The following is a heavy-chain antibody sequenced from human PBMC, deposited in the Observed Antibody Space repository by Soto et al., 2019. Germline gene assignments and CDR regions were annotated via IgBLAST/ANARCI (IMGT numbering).Heavy chain of an antibody. CDR3: ARSKNWNDFLLDY. V-gene: IGHV3-21*01. CDR2: ISSSSSYI. CDR1: GFTFSSYS. Sequence: GGSMRLSCAASGFTFSSYSMNWVRQAPGKGLEWVSSISSSSSYIYYAESVKGRFTISRDNAKNSLYLQMNSLRAEDTAVYYCARSKNWNDFLLDYWGQGTLVTVAS. D-gene: IGHD1-1*01. J-gene: IGHJ4*02.